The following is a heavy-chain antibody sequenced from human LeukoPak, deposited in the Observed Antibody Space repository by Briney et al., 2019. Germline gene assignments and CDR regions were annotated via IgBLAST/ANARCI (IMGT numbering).Heavy chain of an antibody. D-gene: IGHD6-13*01. CDR2: MNPNSGNT. CDR1: GNTFTSYD. Sequence: ASVKVSCKASGNTFTSYDINWVRQATGQGLEWMGWMNPNSGNTGYAQKFQGRVTMTRNTSISTAYMELSSLRSEDTAVYYCARGDSSSWYAYYYYYMDVWGKGTTVTVSS. CDR3: ARGDSSSWYAYYYYYMDV. V-gene: IGHV1-8*01. J-gene: IGHJ6*03.